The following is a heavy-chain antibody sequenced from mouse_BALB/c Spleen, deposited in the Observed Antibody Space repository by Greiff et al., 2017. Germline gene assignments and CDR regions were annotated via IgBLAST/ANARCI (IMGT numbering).Heavy chain of an antibody. CDR3: ARSITTASWFAY. CDR1: GYSITSDYA. V-gene: IGHV3-2*02. CDR2: ISYSGST. J-gene: IGHJ3*01. D-gene: IGHD1-2*01. Sequence: EVKLEESGPGLVKPSQSLSLTCTVTGYSITSDYAWNWIRQFPGNKLEWMGYISYSGSTSYNPSLKSRISITRDTSKNQFFLQLNSVTTEDTATYYCARSITTASWFAYWGQGTLVTVSA.